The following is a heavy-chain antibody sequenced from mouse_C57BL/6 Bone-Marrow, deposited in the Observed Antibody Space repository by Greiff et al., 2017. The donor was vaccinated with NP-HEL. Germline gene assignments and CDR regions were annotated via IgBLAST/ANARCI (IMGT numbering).Heavy chain of an antibody. CDR2: IYPYNGVS. CDR3: ARRGTTVSSYFDY. D-gene: IGHD1-1*01. J-gene: IGHJ2*01. CDR1: GYSFTGYY. Sequence: VHVKQSGPELVKPGASVKISCKASGYSFTGYYMHWVKQSHGNILDWIGYIYPYNGVSSYNQKFKGKATLTVDKSSSTAYMELRSLTSEDSAVYYCARRGTTVSSYFDYWGQGTTLTVSS. V-gene: IGHV1-31*01.